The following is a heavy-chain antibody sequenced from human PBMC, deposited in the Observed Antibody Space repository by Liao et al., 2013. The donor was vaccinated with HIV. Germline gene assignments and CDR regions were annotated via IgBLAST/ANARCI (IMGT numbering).Heavy chain of an antibody. CDR3: ARGPLRTRFYYMDV. Sequence: QLQLQESGPGLVKPSETLSLTCTVSGGSISSSSDYWSWIRQAPGKGLEWIGYIYYSGSTYYNPSLKGRVTISIDTSRNKFSLKLSSVTAADTAVYYCARGPLRTRFYYMDVWGKGTTVTVSS. CDR1: GGSISSSSDY. J-gene: IGHJ6*03. CDR2: IYYSGST. V-gene: IGHV4-39*07.